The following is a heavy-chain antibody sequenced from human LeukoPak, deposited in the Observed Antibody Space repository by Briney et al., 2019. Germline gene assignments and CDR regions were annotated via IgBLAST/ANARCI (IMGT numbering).Heavy chain of an antibody. CDR3: AREGRVVGGAFDN. J-gene: IGHJ3*02. D-gene: IGHD1-26*01. CDR2: IIPILGIA. Sequence: EASVKVSCKASGGTFSSYAISWVRQAPGQGLEWMGRIIPILGIANYAQKFQGRVTITADKSTSTAYMELSSLRSEDTAVYYCAREGRVVGGAFDNWGQGTMVTVSS. V-gene: IGHV1-69*04. CDR1: GGTFSSYA.